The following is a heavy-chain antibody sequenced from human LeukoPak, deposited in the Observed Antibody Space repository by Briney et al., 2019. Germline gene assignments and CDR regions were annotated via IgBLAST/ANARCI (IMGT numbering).Heavy chain of an antibody. CDR2: INSDGSST. CDR1: GFTFSTFH. CDR3: ARRIPPSDYDSSGRDY. D-gene: IGHD3-22*01. V-gene: IGHV3-74*01. Sequence: PGGSLRLSCTASGFTFSTFHMHWVRQAPGKGLEWVSRINSDGSSTSYADSVKGRFTISRDNAKNTLYLQMNSLRAEDTAVYYCARRIPPSDYDSSGRDYWGQGTLVTVSS. J-gene: IGHJ4*02.